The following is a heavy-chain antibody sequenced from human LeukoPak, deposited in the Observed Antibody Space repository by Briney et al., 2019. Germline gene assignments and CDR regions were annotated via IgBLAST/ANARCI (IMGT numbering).Heavy chain of an antibody. Sequence: PSETLSLTCTVSGGSISSYYWSWIRQPPGKGLEWIGYIYYSGGTNYNPSLKSRVTISVDTSKNQFSLKLSSVTAADTAVYYCARRGNTRASSDFDYWGQGTLVTVSS. CDR2: IYYSGGT. J-gene: IGHJ4*02. V-gene: IGHV4-59*08. D-gene: IGHD6-6*01. CDR3: ARRGNTRASSDFDY. CDR1: GGSISSYY.